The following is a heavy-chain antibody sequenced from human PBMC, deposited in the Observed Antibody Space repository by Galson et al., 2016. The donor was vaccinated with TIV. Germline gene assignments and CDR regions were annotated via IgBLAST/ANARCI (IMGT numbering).Heavy chain of an antibody. V-gene: IGHV3-23*01. CDR1: GFTFGHYA. Sequence: SLRLSCAASGFTFGHYAMTWVRQVPGKGLEWAAGISGSGYRTFYADSVKGRFTISRENSKNTLYLQMNSLRAKDTAVYYCAKGNSNHDREYLYFYYGMDVWGQGTTVTVSS. J-gene: IGHJ6*02. D-gene: IGHD2/OR15-2a*01. CDR2: ISGSGYRT. CDR3: AKGNSNHDREYLYFYYGMDV.